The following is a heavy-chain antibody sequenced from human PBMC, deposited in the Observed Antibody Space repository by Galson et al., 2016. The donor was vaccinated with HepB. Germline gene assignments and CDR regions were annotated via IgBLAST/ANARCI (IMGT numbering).Heavy chain of an antibody. J-gene: IGHJ4*02. Sequence: SVKVSCKASGYKFRTYGISWVRQAPGQGLEWVGWISTSDDNIQYSQKLQGRVTMTTDTSTTTAYMELRSLRSDDTAVYYCARGAVSHYWGQGTLVTVSS. CDR2: ISTSDDNI. D-gene: IGHD6-19*01. CDR3: ARGAVSHY. CDR1: GYKFRTYG. V-gene: IGHV1-18*01.